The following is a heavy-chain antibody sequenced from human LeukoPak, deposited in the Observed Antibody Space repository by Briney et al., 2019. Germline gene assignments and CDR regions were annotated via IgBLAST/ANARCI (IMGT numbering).Heavy chain of an antibody. V-gene: IGHV1-2*02. Sequence: ASVKVSCKASGYTFTGYYMHWVRQAPGQGLEWMGWINPNSGGTNYAQKFQGRATMTRDTSISTAYMELSRLRSDDTAVYYCARDHIAAAGNFGWFDPWGQGTLVTVSS. CDR3: ARDHIAAAGNFGWFDP. CDR1: GYTFTGYY. CDR2: INPNSGGT. D-gene: IGHD6-13*01. J-gene: IGHJ5*02.